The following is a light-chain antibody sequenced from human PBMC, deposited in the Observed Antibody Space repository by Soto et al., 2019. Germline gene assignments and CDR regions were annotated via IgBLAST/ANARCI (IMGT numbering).Light chain of an antibody. V-gene: IGKV3-20*01. CDR2: GTS. CDR3: QQYGNSPIT. CDR1: ERIYSAY. Sequence: EVVLTQSPGTLSLSRGERATLSCRASERIYSAYLGWYQQKPGQAPRLLIYGTSSRATGIPDRFSGSGSGTDFTLTISRLEPEDFAVYYCQQYGNSPITFGQGTRLEI. J-gene: IGKJ5*01.